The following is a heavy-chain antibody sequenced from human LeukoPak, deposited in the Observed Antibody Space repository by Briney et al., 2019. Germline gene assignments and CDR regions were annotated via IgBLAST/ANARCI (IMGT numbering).Heavy chain of an antibody. CDR3: ARDPYDILVRCYMDV. Sequence: GGSLRLSCAASGFTFSSYSMNWVRQAPGKGLERVSSISSSSSYIYYADSVKGRFTISRDNAKNSLYLQMNSLRAEDTAVYYCARDPYDILVRCYMDVWGKGTTVTDSS. CDR2: ISSSSSYI. CDR1: GFTFSSYS. D-gene: IGHD3-9*01. V-gene: IGHV3-21*01. J-gene: IGHJ6*03.